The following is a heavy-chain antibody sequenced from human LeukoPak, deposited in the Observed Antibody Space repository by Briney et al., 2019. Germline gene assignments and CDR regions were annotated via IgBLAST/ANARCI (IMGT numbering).Heavy chain of an antibody. Sequence: GGSLRLSCAASGFPFSTYWMSWVRQAPGKGLEWVANIHQDGSDKYYVDSVKGRFTISRDNAKNSLYLQMNSLRAEDTAVYFCAKEVDTVMGWANEAFDIWGHGTMVIVSS. V-gene: IGHV3-7*01. D-gene: IGHD5-18*01. CDR2: IHQDGSDK. CDR3: AKEVDTVMGWANEAFDI. CDR1: GFPFSTYW. J-gene: IGHJ3*02.